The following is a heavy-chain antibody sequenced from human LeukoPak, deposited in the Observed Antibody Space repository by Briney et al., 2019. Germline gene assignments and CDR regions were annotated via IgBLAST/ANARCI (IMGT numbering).Heavy chain of an antibody. Sequence: GGSLRLSCTASGFTFSGHWIHWVRQAPGMGLVWVSRINERGTDSMYAESVKGRFTISRDNAKNTVYLQMNSLRAEDTAVYYCVRDETLWTLDWWGQGTLVSVSS. CDR2: INERGTDS. CDR3: VRDETLWTLDW. D-gene: IGHD1-1*01. CDR1: GFTFSGHW. V-gene: IGHV3-74*03. J-gene: IGHJ4*02.